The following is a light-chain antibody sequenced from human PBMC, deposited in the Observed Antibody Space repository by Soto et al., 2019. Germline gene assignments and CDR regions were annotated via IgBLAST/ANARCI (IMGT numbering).Light chain of an antibody. V-gene: IGKV1-5*03. Sequence: DIQMTQSPSTLSASVGDRVTITCRASQSSSSWLAWYHQKPGKAPKLLIYKASSLETGVRSRFSGSGSGTEFTLIISSLQPDDFASYYCQQYGSSSPWKFGQGTKVEIK. CDR2: KAS. J-gene: IGKJ1*01. CDR1: QSSSSW. CDR3: QQYGSSSPWK.